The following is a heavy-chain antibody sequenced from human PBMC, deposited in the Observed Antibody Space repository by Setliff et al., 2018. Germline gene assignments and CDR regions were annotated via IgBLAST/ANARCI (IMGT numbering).Heavy chain of an antibody. CDR2: IYYSGST. D-gene: IGHD5-12*01. J-gene: IGHJ4*02. CDR3: AREYSGYEGGDYYFDY. V-gene: IGHV4-39*01. Sequence: PSETLSLTCTVSGGSISSSSYYWGWIRQPPGKGLEWIGYIYYSGSTYYNPSLKSRVTISVDTSKNQFSLKLSSVTAADTAVYYCAREYSGYEGGDYYFDYWGQGTLVTVSS. CDR1: GGSISSSSYY.